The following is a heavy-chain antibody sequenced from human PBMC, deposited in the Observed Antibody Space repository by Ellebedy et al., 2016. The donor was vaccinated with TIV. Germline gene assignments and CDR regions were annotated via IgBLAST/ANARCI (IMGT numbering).Heavy chain of an antibody. CDR3: ARGDWLNP. CDR2: IIPNSGDT. CDR1: GYTFTGYF. Sequence: ASVTVSCXASGYTFTGYFIHWVRQAPGQGLEWVGYIIPNSGDTKYAQKFQGRVTMTRDTSIKTAYMELSSLRSDDTAFYYCARGDWLNPWGQGTLVTVSS. J-gene: IGHJ5*02. V-gene: IGHV1-2*02.